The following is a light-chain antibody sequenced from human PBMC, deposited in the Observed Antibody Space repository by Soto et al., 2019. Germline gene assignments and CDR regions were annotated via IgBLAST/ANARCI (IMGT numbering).Light chain of an antibody. V-gene: IGKV3-20*01. CDR2: GVS. J-gene: IGKJ5*01. Sequence: ENVLTPSPGTLSLSPGAGAALSSRAVQTLSANFLAWYQQKPGQAPKLVIYGVSRRATGIPDRFSGSGFGTDFTLTISKVEPEDFAVYYCQQYGTPRSVTFGQGTRLEIK. CDR1: QTLSANF. CDR3: QQYGTPRSVT.